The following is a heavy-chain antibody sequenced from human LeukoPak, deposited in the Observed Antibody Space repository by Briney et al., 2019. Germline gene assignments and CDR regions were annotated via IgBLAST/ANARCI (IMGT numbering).Heavy chain of an antibody. D-gene: IGHD1-26*01. Sequence: ASVKVSCKASGYTFTSYGISWVRQAPGQGLEWMGWISAYNGNTNYAQKLQGRVTMTTDTSTSTDYMELRSLRSDDTAVYYCARDVVGASLLDYWGQGTLVTVSS. J-gene: IGHJ4*02. V-gene: IGHV1-18*01. CDR1: GYTFTSYG. CDR2: ISAYNGNT. CDR3: ARDVVGASLLDY.